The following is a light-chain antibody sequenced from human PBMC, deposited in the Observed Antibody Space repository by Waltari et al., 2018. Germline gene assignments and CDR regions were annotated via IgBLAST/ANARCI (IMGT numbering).Light chain of an antibody. V-gene: IGKV1-33*01. J-gene: IGKJ3*01. CDR1: QDISNY. Sequence: DIQMTKSPPSLSAFLGDRATITCQTSQDISNYLNWYQQKPGKSPKLLIYDASNLETGVPSRFSGSGAGTDFTFTISSLQPEDIATYYCQQYDNLLFTFGPGTKVDIK. CDR3: QQYDNLLFT. CDR2: DAS.